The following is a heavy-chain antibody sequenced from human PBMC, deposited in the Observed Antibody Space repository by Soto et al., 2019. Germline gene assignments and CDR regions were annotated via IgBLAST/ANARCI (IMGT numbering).Heavy chain of an antibody. CDR1: GFTFSSYA. J-gene: IGHJ4*02. V-gene: IGHV3-23*01. CDR2: ISGSGGST. Sequence: GGSLRLSCAASGFTFSSYAMSWVRQAPGKGLEWVSAISGSGGSTYYADSVKGRFTISRDNAKNTLYLQMNSLRAEDTAVYYCAKGTATIVPITRGYFDYWGQGTLVTVSS. CDR3: AKGTATIVPITRGYFDY. D-gene: IGHD5-12*01.